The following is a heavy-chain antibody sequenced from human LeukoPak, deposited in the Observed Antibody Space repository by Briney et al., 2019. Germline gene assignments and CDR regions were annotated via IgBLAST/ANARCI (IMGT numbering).Heavy chain of an antibody. Sequence: PSETLSLTCTVSGGSISSYYLSWIRQPPGKGLEWIGYIYYSGSTTYNPSLKSRVTISVDTSKNQFSLQLNSVTPEDTAIYYCARGGLISLDNTPLGAFDIWGQGTMVTVSS. CDR1: GGSISSYY. D-gene: IGHD3/OR15-3a*01. J-gene: IGHJ3*02. CDR2: IYYSGST. CDR3: ARGGLISLDNTPLGAFDI. V-gene: IGHV4-59*12.